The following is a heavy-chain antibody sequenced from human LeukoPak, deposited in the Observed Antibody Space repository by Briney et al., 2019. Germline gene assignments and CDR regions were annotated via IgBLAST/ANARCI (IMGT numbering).Heavy chain of an antibody. D-gene: IGHD1-26*01. J-gene: IGHJ4*02. CDR1: GFTFDDYT. CDR2: ISGSGGST. V-gene: IGHV3-23*01. Sequence: GGSLRLSCAASGFTFDDYTMHWVRQAPGKGLEWVSAISGSGGSTYYADSVKGRFTISRDNSKNTLYLQMNSLRAEDTAVYYCATTRRNSGSYVTPLYWGQGTLVTVSS. CDR3: ATTRRNSGSYVTPLY.